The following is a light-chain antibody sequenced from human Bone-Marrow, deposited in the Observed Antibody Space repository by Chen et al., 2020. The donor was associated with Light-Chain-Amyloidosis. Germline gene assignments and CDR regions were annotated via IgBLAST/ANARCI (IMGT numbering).Light chain of an antibody. V-gene: IGLV2-14*01. CDR1: SLDVGGYNY. CDR2: EVR. Sequence: QSALTQPASVSGSPGQSITISCSGSSLDVGGYNYVSWYQQHPGKVPKRIIYEVRKRPSGISTRFSGSKSGNSASLSISGLQAEDEADYYCSSDTGATENFVFGTGTKITVL. J-gene: IGLJ1*01. CDR3: SSDTGATENFV.